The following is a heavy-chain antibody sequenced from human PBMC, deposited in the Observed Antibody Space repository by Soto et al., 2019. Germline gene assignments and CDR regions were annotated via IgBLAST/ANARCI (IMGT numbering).Heavy chain of an antibody. V-gene: IGHV3-23*01. J-gene: IGHJ4*02. Sequence: EVQLLESGGGLVQPGGSLRLSCAASGFTFSSYAMSWVRQAPGKGLEWVSAISGSGGSTYYADSVKGRFTTSRDNSKNTLYLQMNSLRAEDTAVYYCAKAPLSSSFQLTFDYWGQGTLVTVSS. CDR3: AKAPLSSSFQLTFDY. D-gene: IGHD6-6*01. CDR2: ISGSGGST. CDR1: GFTFSSYA.